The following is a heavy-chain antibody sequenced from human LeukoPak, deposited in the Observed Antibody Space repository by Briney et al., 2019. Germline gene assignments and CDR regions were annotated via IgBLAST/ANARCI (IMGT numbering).Heavy chain of an antibody. CDR1: GGSMNNRDYY. D-gene: IGHD2-15*01. J-gene: IGHJ4*02. V-gene: IGHV4-30-4*01. CDR2: IYYSGST. Sequence: SETLSLTCTVSGGSMNNRDYYWSWIRQPPGKGLEWIGYIYYSGSTYYNPSLKSRVTISVDRSKNQFSLKLNSVTAADTAVYYCARDGGRGTGGYWGQGTLVTVSS. CDR3: ARDGGRGTGGY.